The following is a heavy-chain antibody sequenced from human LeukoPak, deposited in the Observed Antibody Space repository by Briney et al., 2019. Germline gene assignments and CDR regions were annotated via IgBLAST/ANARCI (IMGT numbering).Heavy chain of an antibody. CDR1: GFTFRSYA. D-gene: IGHD2-2*01. J-gene: IGHJ4*02. V-gene: IGHV3-23*01. CDR3: AKDRATRGTVVPAATSDY. CDR2: ISGGGGTT. Sequence: PGGSLRLSCAASGFTFRSYAMSWVRQAPRKGLEWVSAISGGGGTTYYADSVKGRFTISRDNSKNTLYLQMNSLRAEDTAVFYCAKDRATRGTVVPAATSDYWGQGTLVTVSS.